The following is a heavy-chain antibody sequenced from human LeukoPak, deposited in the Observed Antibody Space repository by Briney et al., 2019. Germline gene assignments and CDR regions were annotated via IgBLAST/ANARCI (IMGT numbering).Heavy chain of an antibody. CDR1: GYTFTSYY. D-gene: IGHD6-13*01. J-gene: IGHJ4*02. V-gene: IGHV1-46*01. CDR3: ARETDIAAAANYFDY. Sequence: ASVKVSCKAPGYTFTSYYIHWVRQAPGQGLEWMGILNPSGGGTTYAQKFQGRFTMTRDMSTSTVYMELSSLRSEDTAVYYCARETDIAAAANYFDYWGQGTLVTVSS. CDR2: LNPSGGGT.